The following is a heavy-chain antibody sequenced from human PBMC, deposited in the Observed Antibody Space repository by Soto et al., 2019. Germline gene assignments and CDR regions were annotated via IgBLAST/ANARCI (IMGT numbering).Heavy chain of an antibody. CDR1: GYTFTSYG. CDR2: ISAYNGNT. V-gene: IGHV1-18*01. J-gene: IGHJ3*02. CDR3: AGQRPRVSDAFDI. D-gene: IGHD2-8*01. Sequence: QVQLVQSGAEVKKPGASVKVSCKASGYTFTSYGISWVRQAPGQGLEWMGWISAYNGNTNYAQKRQGRVXXTXATXTSPAYMELRSLRSDDTAVYYCAGQRPRVSDAFDIWGQGTMVTVSS.